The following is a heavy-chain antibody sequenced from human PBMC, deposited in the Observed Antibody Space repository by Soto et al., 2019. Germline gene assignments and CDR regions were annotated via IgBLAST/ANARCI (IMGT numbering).Heavy chain of an antibody. CDR1: GLTFSSYV. CDR3: AKWVTFGGVIVHSSYDAFDV. CDR2: LSGNGVSS. Sequence: GGSLRLSCVASGLTFSSYVMSWVRQAPGKGLEWVSVLSGNGVSSYHADSVKGRFTITRDNSKNMLYLQMSSLRAEDTAIYYCAKWVTFGGVIVHSSYDAFDVWGPGTLVTVSS. D-gene: IGHD3-16*02. V-gene: IGHV3-23*01. J-gene: IGHJ3*01.